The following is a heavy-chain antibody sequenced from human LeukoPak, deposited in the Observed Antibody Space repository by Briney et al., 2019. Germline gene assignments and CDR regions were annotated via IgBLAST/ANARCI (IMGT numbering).Heavy chain of an antibody. CDR3: AELGITMIGGV. Sequence: GGSLRLSCAASGFTFSSYSMNWVRQAPGKGLEGGSYISSSGSTIYYADSVKGRFTLSRDNAKNSLYLQMNSLRAEDTAVYYCAELGITMIGGVWGKGTTVTISS. V-gene: IGHV3-48*04. CDR1: GFTFSSYS. J-gene: IGHJ6*04. CDR2: ISSSGSTI. D-gene: IGHD3-10*02.